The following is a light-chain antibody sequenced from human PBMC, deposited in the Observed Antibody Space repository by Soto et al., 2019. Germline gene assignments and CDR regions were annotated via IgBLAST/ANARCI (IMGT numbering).Light chain of an antibody. J-gene: IGLJ2*01. CDR3: SSYTSSSTPVV. CDR1: SSDVGGYHY. Sequence: QSALTQPASVSGSPGQSITISCTGTSSDVGGYHYVSWYQQHPGKAPKLMIYDVSNRPSGVSNRFSGSKSGNTASLTISGLHAEDEADYYCSSYTSSSTPVVFGGGTKVTVL. V-gene: IGLV2-14*01. CDR2: DVS.